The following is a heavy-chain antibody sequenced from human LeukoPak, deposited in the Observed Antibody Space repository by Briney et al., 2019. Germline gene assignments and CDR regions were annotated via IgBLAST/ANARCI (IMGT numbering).Heavy chain of an antibody. CDR2: LRGDGTKR. CDR1: GFTFSNYG. V-gene: IGHV3-30*02. Sequence: GGSLRLSCAASGFTFSNYGMHWLRQAPGKGLEWVAVLRGDGTKRYYADSVKGRFTFYRDKPKNTLYLQINSLRPEDTAVYYCAKAGTMILQHYFDFWGQGTLVTVSS. CDR3: AKAGTMILQHYFDF. D-gene: IGHD3-22*01. J-gene: IGHJ4*02.